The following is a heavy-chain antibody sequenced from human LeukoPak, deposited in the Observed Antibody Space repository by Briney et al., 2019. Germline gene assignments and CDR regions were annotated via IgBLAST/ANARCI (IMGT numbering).Heavy chain of an antibody. CDR2: INPSGGST. D-gene: IGHD5-24*01. V-gene: IGHV1-46*01. CDR3: ARDVAREFDY. J-gene: IGHJ4*02. CDR1: GYIFITYY. Sequence: ASVKVSCKASGYIFITYYIHWVRQAPGQGLEWMGVINPSGGSTNYAQKFQGRVTMTRDTSTSTVYMELDSLRFEDTAVYYCARDVAREFDYWGQGTLVTVSS.